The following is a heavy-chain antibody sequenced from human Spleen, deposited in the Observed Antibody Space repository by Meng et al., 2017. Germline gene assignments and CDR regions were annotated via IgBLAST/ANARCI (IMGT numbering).Heavy chain of an antibody. CDR3: ATTVVTATDNVFDS. D-gene: IGHD4-23*01. CDR2: INVGNGNT. V-gene: IGHV1-3*01. Sequence: ASVKVSCKASGYTFTSYGVHWVRQAPGQRLEWMGWINVGNGNTKYSQKFQGRVTLTRNTSISTAYMELTTLISDDTAVYYCATTVVTATDNVFDSWGQGTRVTVSS. CDR1: GYTFTSYG. J-gene: IGHJ4*03.